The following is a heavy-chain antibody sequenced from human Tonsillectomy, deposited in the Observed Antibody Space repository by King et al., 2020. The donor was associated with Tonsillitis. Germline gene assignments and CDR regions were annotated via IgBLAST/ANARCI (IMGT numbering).Heavy chain of an antibody. V-gene: IGHV1-2*02. Sequence: QLVQSGAEVKNPGASVKVSCKASGYAFIDYHIHWVRQAPGQGLEWMGWIHPNSGGTNYAQKFQGRVTMTRDTSISTAFMELSRLRSDDTAVYYCAGSGDHVILVWFDPWGQGTLVTVSS. CDR1: GYAFIDYH. D-gene: IGHD3-9*01. J-gene: IGHJ5*02. CDR3: AGSGDHVILVWFDP. CDR2: IHPNSGGT.